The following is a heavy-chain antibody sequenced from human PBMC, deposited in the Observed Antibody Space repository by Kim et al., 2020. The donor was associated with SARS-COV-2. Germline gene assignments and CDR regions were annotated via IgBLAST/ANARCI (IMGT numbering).Heavy chain of an antibody. Sequence: ASVKVSCKASGYTFSDYHIHWVRQAPGQGLEWMAWINCKTGVTEYAQMFQGRITVTRDTSISTAYMDVSGLMSDDTAVYYRATWIPVPTGRVPYWGQGTLVTVSS. CDR1: GYTFSDYH. CDR2: INCKTGVT. D-gene: IGHD2-2*03. J-gene: IGHJ4*02. CDR3: ATWIPVPTGRVPY. V-gene: IGHV1-2*02.